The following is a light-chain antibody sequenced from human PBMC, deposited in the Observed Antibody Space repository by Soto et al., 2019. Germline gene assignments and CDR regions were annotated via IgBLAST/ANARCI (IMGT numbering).Light chain of an antibody. V-gene: IGKV1-33*01. CDR3: QQYDDLPRT. CDR1: QDISKS. CDR2: DAS. J-gene: IGKJ3*01. Sequence: DIPMTQSPSSLSASVGDRVAITCQASQDISKSLTWYQQRPGKAPKLLIYDASTLEIGVPSRFSGSGSGTDFTFTISSLQPEDIAIYYCQQYDDLPRTFGPGTKVDIK.